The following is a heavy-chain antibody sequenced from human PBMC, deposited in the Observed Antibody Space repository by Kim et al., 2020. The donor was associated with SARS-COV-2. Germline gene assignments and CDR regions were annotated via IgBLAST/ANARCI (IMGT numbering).Heavy chain of an antibody. Sequence: GGSLRLSCAASGFTFGDYAMHWVRQAPGKGLEWVSGISWNSGSIGYADSVKGRFTISRDNAKNSLYLQMNSLRAEDTALYYCAKDSCSSTSCYRGFDPWGQGTLVTVSS. J-gene: IGHJ5*02. D-gene: IGHD2-2*01. CDR2: ISWNSGSI. V-gene: IGHV3-9*01. CDR1: GFTFGDYA. CDR3: AKDSCSSTSCYRGFDP.